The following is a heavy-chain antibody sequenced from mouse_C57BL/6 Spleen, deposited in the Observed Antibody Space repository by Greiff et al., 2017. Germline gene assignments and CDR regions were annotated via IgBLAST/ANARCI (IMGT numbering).Heavy chain of an antibody. CDR3: TRLLRDYFDY. CDR2: IDPETGGT. D-gene: IGHD1-1*01. CDR1: GYTFTDYE. J-gene: IGHJ2*01. Sequence: VQVVESGAELVRPGASVTLSCKASGYTFTDYEMHWVKQTPVHGLEWIGAIDPETGGTAYNQKFKGKAILTADKSSSTAYMELRSLTSEDSAVYYCTRLLRDYFDYWGQGTTLTVSS. V-gene: IGHV1-15*01.